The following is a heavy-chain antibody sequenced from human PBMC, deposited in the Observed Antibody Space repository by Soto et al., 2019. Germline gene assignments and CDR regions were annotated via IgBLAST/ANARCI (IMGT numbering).Heavy chain of an antibody. Sequence: QVQLQESGPGLVKPSETLSLTCTVSGGSISSYYWSWIRQPPGKGLEWIGYIYYSGSTNYNPSLKNRVTISVDPAKNQFSLKLSSVTAADTAVYYCARVWGGAFDIWGQGTMVTVSS. CDR2: IYYSGST. CDR3: ARVWGGAFDI. J-gene: IGHJ3*02. V-gene: IGHV4-59*01. CDR1: GGSISSYY. D-gene: IGHD3-10*01.